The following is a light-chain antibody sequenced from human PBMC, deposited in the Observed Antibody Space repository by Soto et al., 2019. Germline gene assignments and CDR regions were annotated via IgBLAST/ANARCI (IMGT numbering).Light chain of an antibody. Sequence: EIVLTQSPATLSLSPGERATLSCRASQSVSSYLAWYQQKPGQAPRLLIYDASNRATGIPARFSGSGSGTDFPLTISSLEPEDFAVYYCQQRSNLPPLTFGGGTKVEIK. V-gene: IGKV3-11*01. J-gene: IGKJ4*01. CDR1: QSVSSY. CDR3: QQRSNLPPLT. CDR2: DAS.